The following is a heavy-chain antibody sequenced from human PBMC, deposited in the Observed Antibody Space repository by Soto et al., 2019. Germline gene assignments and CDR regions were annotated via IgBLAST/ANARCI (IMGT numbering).Heavy chain of an antibody. CDR2: IATYNSNR. D-gene: IGHD3-10*01. J-gene: IGHJ5*02. Sequence: ASVKVSCKTFGDTFTNFGLSWVRQAPGQGLEWMGWIATYNSNRKYAQKFQGRLTLTTDTSTSTAYMELKSLGYDDTAVYYCARVLRGVVNWFDPWGQGTLVTVSS. V-gene: IGHV1-18*01. CDR3: ARVLRGVVNWFDP. CDR1: GDTFTNFG.